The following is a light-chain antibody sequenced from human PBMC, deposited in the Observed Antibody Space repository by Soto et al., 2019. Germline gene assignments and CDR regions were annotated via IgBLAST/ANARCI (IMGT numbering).Light chain of an antibody. CDR1: QIVSSTY. CDR2: DAS. CDR3: QQYGRPPWT. J-gene: IGKJ1*01. V-gene: IGKV3-20*01. Sequence: EIVLTQSPDTLSLSPGERTTLSCRASQIVSSTYLAWYQQKPGQAPRLLIYDASSRATGIPDRFSGSGSGTDFTLTISRLEPDDFAVYYCQQYGRPPWTFGQGTKVDIK.